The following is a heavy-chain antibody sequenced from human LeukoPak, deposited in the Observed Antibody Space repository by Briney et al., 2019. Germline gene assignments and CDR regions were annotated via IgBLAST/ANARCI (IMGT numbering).Heavy chain of an antibody. CDR2: MYYSGRS. V-gene: IGHV4-59*11. CDR3: ARVVGNMVPTVLDS. Sequence: SQTLSLTCTVSGGSISSHYWSWIRQPPGKGLEWIGYMYYSGRSRYNPSLKSRVTISLDTSKNQFSLKLSSVTAADTAMYYCARVVGNMVPTVLDSWGQGTVVTVSS. D-gene: IGHD4/OR15-4a*01. CDR1: GGSISSHY. J-gene: IGHJ4*02.